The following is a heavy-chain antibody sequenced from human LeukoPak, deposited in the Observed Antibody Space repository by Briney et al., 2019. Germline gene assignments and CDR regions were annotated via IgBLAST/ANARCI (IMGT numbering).Heavy chain of an antibody. V-gene: IGHV1-2*04. D-gene: IGHD4-17*01. CDR2: INPNSGGT. CDR1: GYTFIGYY. J-gene: IGHJ6*02. CDR3: ARGEHNYGDYQYYYYGLDV. Sequence: ASVKVSCKASGYTFIGYYMHWVRQAPGQGLEWMGWINPNSGGTNYVQKFQGWVTMTRDTSISTAYMELSRLRSDDTAVYYCARGEHNYGDYQYYYYGLDVWGQGTTVTVSS.